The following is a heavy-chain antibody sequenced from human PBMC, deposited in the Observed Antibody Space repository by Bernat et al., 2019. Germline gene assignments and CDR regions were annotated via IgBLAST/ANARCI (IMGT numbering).Heavy chain of an antibody. CDR2: ISSSGSTI. CDR3: ASEDRGTSY. CDR1: ALPFSTYN. J-gene: IGHJ4*02. Sequence: EVQLVESGGGLVQPGGSLRLSCAASALPFSTYNFNWVRQAPGKGLEWLSYISSSGSTIYYAASVKGRFTISRDNAKNSLYLQINSLRAEDTAVYYCASEDRGTSYWGQGTLVTVSS. V-gene: IGHV3-48*01. D-gene: IGHD3-16*01.